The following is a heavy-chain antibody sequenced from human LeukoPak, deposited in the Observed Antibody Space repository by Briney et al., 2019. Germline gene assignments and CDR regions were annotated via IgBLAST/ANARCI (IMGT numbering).Heavy chain of an antibody. CDR1: GFTFSSYS. J-gene: IGHJ5*02. CDR2: ISGSGGST. CDR3: ANEGSSSAQNFNWFDP. Sequence: PGGSLRLSCAASGFTFSSYSMNWVRQAPGKGLEWVSAISGSGGSTYYADSVKGRFTISRDNSKNTLYLQMNSLRAEDTAVYYCANEGSSSAQNFNWFDPWGQGTLVTVSS. D-gene: IGHD6-13*01. V-gene: IGHV3-23*01.